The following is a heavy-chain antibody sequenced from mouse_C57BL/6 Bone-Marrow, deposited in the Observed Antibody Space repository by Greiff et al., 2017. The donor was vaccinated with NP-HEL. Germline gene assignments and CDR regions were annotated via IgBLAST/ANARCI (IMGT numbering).Heavy chain of an antibody. D-gene: IGHD2-2*01. J-gene: IGHJ4*01. V-gene: IGHV1-76*01. CDR3: ARGEGYDGYYAMDY. Sequence: QVQLKQSGAELVRPGASVKLSCKASGYTFTDYYINWVKQRPGQGLEWIARIYPGSGNTYYNEKFKGKATLTAEKSSSTAYMQLSSLTSEDSAVYFCARGEGYDGYYAMDYWGQGTSVTVSS. CDR1: GYTFTDYY. CDR2: IYPGSGNT.